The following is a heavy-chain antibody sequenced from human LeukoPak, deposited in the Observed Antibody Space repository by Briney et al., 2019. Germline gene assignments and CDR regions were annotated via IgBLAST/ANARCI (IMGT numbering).Heavy chain of an antibody. J-gene: IGHJ4*02. CDR3: ARVQVVDYTDFGY. V-gene: IGHV1-2*02. Sequence: ASVKVSCKASGYTFTGYYMHWVRQAPGQGLEWMGWINPNSGGTNYAQKFQGRVTMTRDTSISTAYMELSRLRSDDTAVYYCARVQVVDYTDFGYWGQGTLVTVSS. D-gene: IGHD4-11*01. CDR1: GYTFTGYY. CDR2: INPNSGGT.